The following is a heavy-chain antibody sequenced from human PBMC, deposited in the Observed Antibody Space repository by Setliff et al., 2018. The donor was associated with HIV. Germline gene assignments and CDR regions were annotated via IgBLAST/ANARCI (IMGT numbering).Heavy chain of an antibody. D-gene: IGHD5-18*01. V-gene: IGHV1-2*02. Sequence: ASVKVSCKASGYTFTDYYIHWVRQAPGQGLEWMGWIYPNTGGTNYAQKFQGRVTMTRDTSISTAYMELSRLRSEDTAVYYCAKEGDRYGLDLDYWGQGTLVTVSS. CDR3: AKEGDRYGLDLDY. CDR1: GYTFTDYY. CDR2: IYPNTGGT. J-gene: IGHJ4*02.